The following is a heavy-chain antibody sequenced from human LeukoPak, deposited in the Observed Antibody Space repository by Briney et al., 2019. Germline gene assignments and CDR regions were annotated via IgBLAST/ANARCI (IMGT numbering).Heavy chain of an antibody. V-gene: IGHV1-2*02. CDR2: INPNSGGT. D-gene: IGHD5-12*01. CDR1: GYTFTGYY. J-gene: IGHJ3*02. CDR3: ARLFGGYDSVGAFDI. Sequence: GASVKVSCKASGYTFTGYYMHWVRQAPGQGLEWMGWINPNSGGTNYAQKFQGRVTMTRDTSISTAYMELSRLRSDDTAVYYCARLFGGYDSVGAFDIWGQGTMVTVSS.